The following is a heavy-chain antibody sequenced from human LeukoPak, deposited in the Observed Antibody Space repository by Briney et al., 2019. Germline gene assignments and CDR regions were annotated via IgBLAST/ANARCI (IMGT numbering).Heavy chain of an antibody. Sequence: PGGSLRLSCAASGFTFSGSWMSWVRQAPGKGLEWVANINQDGSAKNYLDSVKGRFTISIDRGKNSLYLRMNSLRDEDTAVYYCARELSWSGRDYWGQGTLVTVSS. CDR3: ARELSWSGRDY. J-gene: IGHJ4*02. V-gene: IGHV3-7*01. CDR2: INQDGSAK. D-gene: IGHD3-3*01. CDR1: GFTFSGSW.